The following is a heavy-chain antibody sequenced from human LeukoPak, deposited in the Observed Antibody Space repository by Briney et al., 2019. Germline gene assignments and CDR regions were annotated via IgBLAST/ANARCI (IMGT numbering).Heavy chain of an antibody. J-gene: IGHJ3*02. CDR2: IKSKTHGGTT. CDR3: TRKLLGAFDI. CDR1: GFTFSTAW. D-gene: IGHD3-10*01. V-gene: IGHV3-15*01. Sequence: KPGGSLRLSCAASGFTFSTAWMSWVRQAPGKGLEWVGRIKSKTHGGTTDYAAPVKGRFTISRDDSKNTLYLQMNSLKTEDTAVYYCTRKLLGAFDIWGQGTMVTVSS.